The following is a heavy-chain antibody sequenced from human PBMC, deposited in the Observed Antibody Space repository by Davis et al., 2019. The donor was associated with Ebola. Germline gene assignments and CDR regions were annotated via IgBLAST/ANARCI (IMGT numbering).Heavy chain of an antibody. Sequence: SVHVPCKASVYISTSYAMIRVRQPPGQGLEWMGWINTNTGNPTYAQGFTGRFVFSLDTSVSTAYLQISSLKAEDTAVYYCARGTYYYDSSGYFYYYYGMDVWGQGTTVTVSS. CDR2: INTNTGNP. D-gene: IGHD3-22*01. CDR3: ARGTYYYDSSGYFYYYYGMDV. V-gene: IGHV7-4-1*02. J-gene: IGHJ6*02. CDR1: VYISTSYA.